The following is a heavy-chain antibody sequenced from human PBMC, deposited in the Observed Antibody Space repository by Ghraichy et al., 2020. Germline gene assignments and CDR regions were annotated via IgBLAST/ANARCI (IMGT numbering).Heavy chain of an antibody. Sequence: SETLSLTCTVSGGSVSSGSSYWSWIRQPPGKGLEWIGYIFYSGNTNYNPSLKSRVTISVDTSKNQFSLKMTSVTAADTAVYYCARGDILVVTAGRIFTLDKANWFDPWGQGTLVTVSS. V-gene: IGHV4-61*01. CDR1: GGSVSSGSSY. J-gene: IGHJ5*02. CDR2: IFYSGNT. CDR3: ARGDILVVTAGRIFTLDKANWFDP. D-gene: IGHD2-2*01.